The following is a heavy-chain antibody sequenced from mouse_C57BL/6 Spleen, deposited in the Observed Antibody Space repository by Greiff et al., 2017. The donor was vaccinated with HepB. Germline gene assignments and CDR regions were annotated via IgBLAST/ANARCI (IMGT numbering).Heavy chain of an antibody. CDR3: AKGSTVVAKGYFDV. Sequence: EVKVVESGGDLVKPGGSLKLSCAASGFTFSSYGMSWVRQTPDKRLEWVATISSGGSYTYYPDSVKGRFTISRDNAKNTLYLQMSSLKSEDTAMYYCAKGSTVVAKGYFDVWGTGTTVTVSS. D-gene: IGHD1-1*01. J-gene: IGHJ1*03. CDR2: ISSGGSYT. V-gene: IGHV5-6*01. CDR1: GFTFSSYG.